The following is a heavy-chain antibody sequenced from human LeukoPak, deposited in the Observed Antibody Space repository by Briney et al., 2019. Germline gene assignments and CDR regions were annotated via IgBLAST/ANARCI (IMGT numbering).Heavy chain of an antibody. CDR3: ARGGSGSYYGNY. D-gene: IGHD1-26*01. CDR2: IIPIFGTA. CDR1: GGTFSSYA. Sequence: SVKVSCKASGGTFSSYAISWVRQAPGQGLEWMGGIIPIFGTANYAQKFQGRVTITTDESTSTAYMELSSLRSEDTAVYYCARGGSGSYYGNYWGQGTLVTVSS. V-gene: IGHV1-69*05. J-gene: IGHJ4*02.